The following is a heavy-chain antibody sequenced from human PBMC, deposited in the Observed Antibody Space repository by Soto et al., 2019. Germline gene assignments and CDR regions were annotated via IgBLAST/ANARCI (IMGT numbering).Heavy chain of an antibody. J-gene: IGHJ4*02. CDR3: ARRKDHGLGTRGDVDS. CDR1: GYTFSDYS. Sequence: EVQLVQSGAEVKKPGESLKISCKGSGYTFSDYSIGWVRQVPGKGLEWMGVIYPDDSDTTYSPYFQGQVTISGAKSGNTAYLQWHRLNASDTAIYDCARRKDHGLGTRGDVDSWGQGTLVTVSS. D-gene: IGHD3-10*01. V-gene: IGHV5-51*03. CDR2: IYPDDSDT.